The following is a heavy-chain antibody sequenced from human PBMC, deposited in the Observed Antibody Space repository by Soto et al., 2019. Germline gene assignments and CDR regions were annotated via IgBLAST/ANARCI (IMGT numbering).Heavy chain of an antibody. CDR3: ARGGVFFRATDY. D-gene: IGHD1-26*01. CDR2: MNPNSGNT. V-gene: IGHV1-8*01. Sequence: ASVKVSCKASGYTFTSYDINWVRQATGQGLEWMGWMNPNSGNTGYAQKFQGRVTMTRNTSISTAYMELSSLRSEDTAVYYCARGGVFFRATDYWGQGTLVTVSS. J-gene: IGHJ4*02. CDR1: GYTFTSYD.